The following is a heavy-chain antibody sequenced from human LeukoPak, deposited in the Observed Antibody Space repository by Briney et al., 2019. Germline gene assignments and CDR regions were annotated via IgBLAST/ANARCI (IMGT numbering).Heavy chain of an antibody. CDR2: IWYDGSNK. V-gene: IGHV3-33*08. CDR1: GFTFSAYY. Sequence: GGSLRLSCAASGFTFSAYYMHWVRQAPGKGLEWVAVIWYDGSNKYYADSVKGRFTISRDNSKNTLYLQMNSLRAEDTAVYYCARDSDWGSSSWYDYWGQGTLVTVSS. J-gene: IGHJ4*02. CDR3: ARDSDWGSSSWYDY. D-gene: IGHD6-13*01.